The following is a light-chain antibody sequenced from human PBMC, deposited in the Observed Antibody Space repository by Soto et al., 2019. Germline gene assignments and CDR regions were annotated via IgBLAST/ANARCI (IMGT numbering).Light chain of an antibody. CDR3: QHYASSPPWT. CDR1: QSVNNND. V-gene: IGKV3-20*01. CDR2: GAS. Sequence: IVLTQSPGTLSLSPGERATLSCRASQSVNNNDLAWYQQKPGQAPRLLFYGASYRATGIPDRFSGRGSGTDFILTISRLEPEDFAVYYCQHYASSPPWTFGQGTQVEIK. J-gene: IGKJ1*01.